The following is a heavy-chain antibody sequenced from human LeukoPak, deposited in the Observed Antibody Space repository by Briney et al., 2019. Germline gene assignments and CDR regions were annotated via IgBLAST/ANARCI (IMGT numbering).Heavy chain of an antibody. J-gene: IGHJ4*02. CDR2: ISYDGSNE. Sequence: GGSLRLSCAASGFTFSSYAMHWVRQAPGKGLEWVAVISYDGSNEYYADSVKGRFTISRDNSKNTLYLQMNSLRAEDTAVYYCAKDPICDYWGQGTLVTVSS. D-gene: IGHD2-21*01. CDR3: AKDPICDY. CDR1: GFTFSSYA. V-gene: IGHV3-30*04.